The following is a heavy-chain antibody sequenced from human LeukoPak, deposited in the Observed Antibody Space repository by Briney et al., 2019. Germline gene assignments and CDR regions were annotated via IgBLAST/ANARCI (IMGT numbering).Heavy chain of an antibody. Sequence: ASVKVSCKASGYTFTSYDINWVRQATGQGLEWMGWMNPNSGNTGYAQKFQGRVTITRNTSISTAYMELSSLRSEDTAVYYCGITEQYSGSYRPIDYWGQGTLVTVSS. CDR3: GITEQYSGSYRPIDY. CDR2: MNPNSGNT. D-gene: IGHD1-26*01. CDR1: GYTFTSYD. V-gene: IGHV1-8*03. J-gene: IGHJ4*02.